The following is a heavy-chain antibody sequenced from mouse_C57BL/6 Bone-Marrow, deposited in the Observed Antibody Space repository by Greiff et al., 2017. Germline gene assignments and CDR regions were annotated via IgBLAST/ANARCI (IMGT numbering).Heavy chain of an antibody. Sequence: QVQLKQPGAELVRPGTSVKLSCKASGYTFTSYWMHWVKQRPGQGLEWIGVIDPSDSYTNYNQQFKGKATLTGDTSSSTAYMQLSSLTSEDSAVYYCARSGDSYDFDDWGQGTTLTVSS. V-gene: IGHV1-59*01. CDR3: ARSGDSYDFDD. CDR2: IDPSDSYT. J-gene: IGHJ2*01. CDR1: GYTFTSYW. D-gene: IGHD1-1*01.